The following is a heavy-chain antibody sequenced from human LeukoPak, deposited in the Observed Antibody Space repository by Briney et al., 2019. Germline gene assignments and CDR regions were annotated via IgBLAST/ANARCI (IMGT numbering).Heavy chain of an antibody. D-gene: IGHD1-26*01. CDR3: AHRRYSGSYAVFDY. CDR1: GFSLSTSGVG. CDR2: IYWDDDK. J-gene: IGHJ4*02. Sequence: SGPTLVKPTQTLTLTCTFSGFSLSTSGVGVGWIRQPPGKALEWLALIYWDDDKRYSPSLKSRLTITKDTSKNQVVLTMTNMDPVDTATYYCAHRRYSGSYAVFDYWGQGTLVTVSP. V-gene: IGHV2-5*02.